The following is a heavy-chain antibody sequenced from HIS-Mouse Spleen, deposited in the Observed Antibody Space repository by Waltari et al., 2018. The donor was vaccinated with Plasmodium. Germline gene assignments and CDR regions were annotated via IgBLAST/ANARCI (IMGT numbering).Heavy chain of an antibody. CDR1: GGSISSSSYS. Sequence: QLQLQESGPGLVKPSETLSLTCTVSGGSISSSSYSWGWIRQPSGKGLEWIGSIYYSGSTYYNPSLKSRVTISVDTSKNQFSLKLSSVTAADTAVYYCATVGPGIAARPGWFDPWGQGTLVTVSS. D-gene: IGHD6-6*01. J-gene: IGHJ5*02. V-gene: IGHV4-39*07. CDR2: IYYSGST. CDR3: ATVGPGIAARPGWFDP.